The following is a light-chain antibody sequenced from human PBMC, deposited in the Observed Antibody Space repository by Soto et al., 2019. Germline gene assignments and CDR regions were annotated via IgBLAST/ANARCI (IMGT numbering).Light chain of an antibody. CDR1: QSVSSSN. J-gene: IGKJ3*01. CDR2: GAS. CDR3: QQYGSSPLT. Sequence: EIVLTQSPGTLSLSPGERATLSCRASQSVSSSNLAWYQKKPGQAPRLLIYGASSRATGIPDRFSGSGSRTDFSLTICGLEPEEFAVYYCQQYGSSPLTFGPGTKVDLK. V-gene: IGKV3-20*01.